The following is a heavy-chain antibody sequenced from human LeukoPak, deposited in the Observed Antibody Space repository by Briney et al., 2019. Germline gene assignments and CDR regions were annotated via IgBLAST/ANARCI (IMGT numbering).Heavy chain of an antibody. CDR2: IKSKTDGGTT. CDR3: TVGYCSGGSCYGYYFDY. D-gene: IGHD2-15*01. CDR1: GFTFSNAW. J-gene: IGHJ4*02. V-gene: IGHV3-15*01. Sequence: GGSLRLSCAAFGFTFSNAWMSWFRQAPGKGLEWVGRIKSKTDGGTTDYAAPVKGRFTISRDDSRNTLYLQMNSLKTEDTAVYYCTVGYCSGGSCYGYYFDYWGQGTLVTVSS.